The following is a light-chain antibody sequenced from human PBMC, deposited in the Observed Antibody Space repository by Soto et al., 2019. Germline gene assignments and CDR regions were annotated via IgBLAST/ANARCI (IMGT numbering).Light chain of an antibody. CDR1: SSDVGGYNY. J-gene: IGLJ2*01. Sequence: QSVLTQPRSVSGSPGQSVTISCTGTSSDVGGYNYVSWYQQHPGKAPKLMIYDVSKRPSGVPDRFSGSKSGNTASLTISGLRAEDEADYYCCSYAGSYVVFGGGTKLTV. CDR3: CSYAGSYVV. CDR2: DVS. V-gene: IGLV2-11*01.